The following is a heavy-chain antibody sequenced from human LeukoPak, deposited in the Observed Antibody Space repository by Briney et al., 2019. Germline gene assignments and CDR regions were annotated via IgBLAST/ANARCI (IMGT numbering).Heavy chain of an antibody. V-gene: IGHV3-23*01. Sequence: GGSLSLSCAASGFTFGSHAMSWVRQAPGKGLEWVSTISVSGGSTYNADSVKGRFTISRDNSKNTLYLQMNSLRGGDTAIYYCAKDVRGSSWYCPDYWGQGTLVTVSS. J-gene: IGHJ4*02. CDR2: ISVSGGST. CDR1: GFTFGSHA. CDR3: AKDVRGSSWYCPDY. D-gene: IGHD6-13*01.